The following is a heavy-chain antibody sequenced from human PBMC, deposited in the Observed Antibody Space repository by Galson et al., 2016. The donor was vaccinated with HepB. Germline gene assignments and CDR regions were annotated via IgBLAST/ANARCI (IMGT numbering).Heavy chain of an antibody. V-gene: IGHV3-23*01. CDR1: GFTFNTYA. Sequence: SLRLSCATSGFTFNTYAMAWVRQAPGKGLEWVSDVSGSGSSTAHADSVKGRFTISRDNSRSTLYLQMNSLRAEDTAVYYCARAYHPYDSSGYHFDFWGQGTLVTVSS. CDR3: ARAYHPYDSSGYHFDF. CDR2: VSGSGSST. J-gene: IGHJ4*02. D-gene: IGHD3-22*01.